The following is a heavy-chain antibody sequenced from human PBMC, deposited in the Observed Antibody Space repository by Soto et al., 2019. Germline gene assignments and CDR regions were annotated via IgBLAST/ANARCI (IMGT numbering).Heavy chain of an antibody. J-gene: IGHJ1*01. CDR2: ISYDGSSK. D-gene: IGHD6-19*01. CDR3: AKTGGIGWYESYGYFQH. Sequence: PGGSLRLSCAASGFTFSSYAMHWVRQAPGKGLEWVAFISYDGSSKYYAGSVKGRFTISRDNSKNTLYLQMNSLRAEDTAVYYCAKTGGIGWYESYGYFQHWGQGTLVTVSS. CDR1: GFTFSSYA. V-gene: IGHV3-30-3*02.